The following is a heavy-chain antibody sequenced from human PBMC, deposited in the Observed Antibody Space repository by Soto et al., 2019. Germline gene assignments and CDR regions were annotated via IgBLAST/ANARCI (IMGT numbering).Heavy chain of an antibody. CDR1: GGSISSGGYS. CDR2: IYHSGST. J-gene: IGHJ6*02. CDR3: ARDYTVTTGGYYYYYYGMDV. V-gene: IGHV4-30-2*01. Sequence: PSETLSVTWAVSGGSISSGGYSWSWIRQPPGKGLEWIGYIYHSGSTYYNPSLKSRVAISVDRSKNQFSLKLSSVTAADTAVYYCARDYTVTTGGYYYYYYGMDVWGQGTTVTVSS. D-gene: IGHD4-17*01.